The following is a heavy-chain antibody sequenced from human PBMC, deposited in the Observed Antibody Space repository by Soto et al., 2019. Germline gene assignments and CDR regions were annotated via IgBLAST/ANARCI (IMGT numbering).Heavy chain of an antibody. J-gene: IGHJ6*02. V-gene: IGHV1-18*04. Sequence: ASVKVSCKASGYTFTSYGISWVRQAPGQGLEWMGWISAYNGNTNYAQKLQGRVTMTTDTSTSTAYMELRGLRSDDTAVYYCARKKVVAATPPYYYYGMDVWGQGTTVTVSS. CDR1: GYTFTSYG. CDR2: ISAYNGNT. D-gene: IGHD2-15*01. CDR3: ARKKVVAATPPYYYYGMDV.